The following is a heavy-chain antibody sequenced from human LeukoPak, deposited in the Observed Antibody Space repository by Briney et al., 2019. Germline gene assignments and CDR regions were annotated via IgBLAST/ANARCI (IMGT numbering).Heavy chain of an antibody. CDR1: GFTFSSYN. CDR3: ARAGVCTTTSCDGGIGY. CDR2: ISTTSNYI. V-gene: IGHV3-21*06. D-gene: IGHD2-2*01. J-gene: IGHJ4*02. Sequence: KPGGSLRLSCAASGFTFSSYNMKWVRQAPGKGLEWVSFISTTSNYIYYADSVKGRFTISRDNAKNSLYLQMNSLRGEDAALYYCARAGVCTTTSCDGGIGYWGQGTLVTVSS.